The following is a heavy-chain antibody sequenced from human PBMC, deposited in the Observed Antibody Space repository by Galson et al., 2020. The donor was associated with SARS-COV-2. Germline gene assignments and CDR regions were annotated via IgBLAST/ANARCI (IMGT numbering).Heavy chain of an antibody. CDR2: VYPSGTT. V-gene: IGHV4-38-2*02. D-gene: IGHD3-22*01. CDR1: GYSVSTTNP. Sequence: SQTPSLTCTLPGYSVSTTNPWGWVRQPPGRGLEWIARVYPSGTTSSAPSLKSRVALSVDTSKNQFSLRLDPVTAADTALYYCARQGVNMIVLVTVPGWYFDLWGRGTLVTVSS. J-gene: IGHJ2*01. CDR3: ARQGVNMIVLVTVPGWYFDL.